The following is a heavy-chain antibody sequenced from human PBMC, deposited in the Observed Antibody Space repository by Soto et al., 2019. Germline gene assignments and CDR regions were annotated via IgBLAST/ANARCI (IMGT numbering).Heavy chain of an antibody. CDR1: GYSISSGYY. Sequence: SETLSLTCAVSGYSISSGYYWGWIGQPPGKGLGGIGSIYHSGSTYYNPSLKSRVTISVDTSKNQFSLKLSSVTAADTAVYYCARKEAENYYDSSGYSPRPFDYWGQGTLVTVSS. CDR3: ARKEAENYYDSSGYSPRPFDY. J-gene: IGHJ4*02. V-gene: IGHV4-38-2*01. D-gene: IGHD3-22*01. CDR2: IYHSGST.